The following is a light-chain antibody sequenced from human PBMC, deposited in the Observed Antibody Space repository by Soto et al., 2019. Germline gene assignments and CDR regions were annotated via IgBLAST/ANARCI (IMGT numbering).Light chain of an antibody. CDR1: SSNIGSNT. J-gene: IGLJ1*01. CDR3: AAWDASLDGYV. V-gene: IGLV1-44*01. Sequence: QSVLTQPPSASGTPGQRVTISCSGSSSNIGSNTVNWYQQLPGTAPKLVIYSNNQRPSGVPDRFSGSKSGTSASLAISGLQSEDESDYSCAAWDASLDGYVFGTGTKVTVL. CDR2: SNN.